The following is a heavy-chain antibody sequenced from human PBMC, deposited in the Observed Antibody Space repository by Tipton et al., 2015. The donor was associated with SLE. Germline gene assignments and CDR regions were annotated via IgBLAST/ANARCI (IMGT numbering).Heavy chain of an antibody. D-gene: IGHD5-18*01. CDR3: AGALDTTMGPFDC. CDR1: GGSISSSGYD. Sequence: TLSLTCTVSGGSISSSGYDWGWIRQPPGKGLEWIGSFYHSGTTYYNPSLESRFTSSVDTSKNQFSLNLNSVTAADTAVYYCAGALDTTMGPFDCWGQGTLVTVSS. CDR2: FYHSGTT. V-gene: IGHV4-39*07. J-gene: IGHJ4*02.